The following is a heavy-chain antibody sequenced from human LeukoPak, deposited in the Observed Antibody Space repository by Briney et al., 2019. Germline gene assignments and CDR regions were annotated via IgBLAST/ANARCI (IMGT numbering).Heavy chain of an antibody. V-gene: IGHV3-23*01. Sequence: GGSLRLSCAASGFTFSSNAMNWVRQAPGKGLEWVSDISGSGGNTYYADSVKGRFTISRDNSKNTLYLQMNSLRAEDTAVYYCAKDRVSTVTTNYFDYWGQGTLVTVSS. CDR3: AKDRVSTVTTNYFDY. D-gene: IGHD4-17*01. J-gene: IGHJ4*02. CDR2: ISGSGGNT. CDR1: GFTFSSNA.